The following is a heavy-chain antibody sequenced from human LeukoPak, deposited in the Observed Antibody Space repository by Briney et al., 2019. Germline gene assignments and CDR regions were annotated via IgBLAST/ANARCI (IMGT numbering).Heavy chain of an antibody. CDR2: ISGSGGST. CDR1: GFTFSSYG. V-gene: IGHV3-23*01. J-gene: IGHJ4*02. D-gene: IGHD5-18*01. CDR3: ARDLNSYGPWGY. Sequence: GGSLRLSCAASGFTFSSYGMSWVRQAPGKGLEWVSAISGSGGSTYYADSVKGRFTISRDNSKNTLYLQMNSLRAEDTAVYYCARDLNSYGPWGYWGQGTLVTVSS.